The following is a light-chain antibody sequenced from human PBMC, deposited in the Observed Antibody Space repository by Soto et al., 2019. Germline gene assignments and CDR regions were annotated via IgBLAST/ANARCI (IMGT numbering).Light chain of an antibody. CDR1: QGISSY. V-gene: IGKV1-9*01. Sequence: IQLTQSPSFLSASVGDRVTITCRAGQGISSYLAWYQQKPGKAPKLLIYAASTLQSGVPSRFSGSGSGTEFTLTISSLQPEDFATYYCQQLNSYPRAITFGPGTKVDIK. CDR2: AAS. J-gene: IGKJ3*01. CDR3: QQLNSYPRAIT.